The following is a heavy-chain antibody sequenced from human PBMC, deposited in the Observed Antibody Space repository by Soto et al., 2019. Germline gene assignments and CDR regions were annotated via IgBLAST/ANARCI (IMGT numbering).Heavy chain of an antibody. CDR1: GGSISSGGYS. CDR2: IYHSGST. V-gene: IGHV4-30-2*01. CDR3: ARDTERGSYPHGDY. D-gene: IGHD1-26*01. Sequence: TLSLTCAVSGGSISSGGYSWSWIRQPPGKGLEWIGYIYHSGSTYYNPSLKSRVTISVDRSKNQFSLKLSSVTAADTAVYYCARDTERGSYPHGDYWGQGTLVTVSS. J-gene: IGHJ4*02.